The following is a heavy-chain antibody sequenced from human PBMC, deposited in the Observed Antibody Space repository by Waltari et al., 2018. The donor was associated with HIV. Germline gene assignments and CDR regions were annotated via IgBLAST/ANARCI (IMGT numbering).Heavy chain of an antibody. V-gene: IGHV3-21*01. CDR1: GFTFSDSS. Sequence: EVQLVESGGGLVKPGGSLRLSCAASGFTFSDSSMNWVRQAPGKGLEWFSSISKNSDYIYYAASVKGRFTISRDNAKKSVYLQMNSLRVEDTAVFYCTRRTPSGTYGMDVWGQGTTVTVSS. J-gene: IGHJ6*02. D-gene: IGHD1-26*01. CDR2: ISKNSDYI. CDR3: TRRTPSGTYGMDV.